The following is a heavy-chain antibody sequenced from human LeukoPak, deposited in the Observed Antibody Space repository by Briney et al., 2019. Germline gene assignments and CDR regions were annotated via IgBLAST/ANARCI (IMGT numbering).Heavy chain of an antibody. V-gene: IGHV4-34*01. J-gene: IGHJ4*02. CDR3: ARGSSFDGYCSAGACDAGYYDS. D-gene: IGHD2-15*01. CDR2: INHRGSS. Sequence: TSETLSLTCAVYGESLSAYFWNWIRQAPGKPLEYIGEINHRGSSHYNPSLKTRVTLSVDTSKNQFSLKLTSVTAADTAVYFCARGSSFDGYCSAGACDAGYYDSWGQGTPVTVSS. CDR1: GESLSAYF.